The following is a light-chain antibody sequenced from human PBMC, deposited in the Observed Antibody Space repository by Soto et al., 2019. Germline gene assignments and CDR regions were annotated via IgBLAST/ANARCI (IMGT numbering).Light chain of an antibody. J-gene: IGKJ1*01. CDR3: QQYGSAPWT. Sequence: EIVLTQSPGTLSLSPGERATISCRASQSVSSNYLAWYQQKPGQAPRLLIYAASNRASGIPARFGGSGSGTDFTLTVSRLEPEDFAVYYCQQYGSAPWTFGQGTNVEI. CDR1: QSVSSNY. V-gene: IGKV3-20*01. CDR2: AAS.